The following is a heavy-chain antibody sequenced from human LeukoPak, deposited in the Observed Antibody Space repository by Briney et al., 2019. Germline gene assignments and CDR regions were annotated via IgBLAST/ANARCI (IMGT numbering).Heavy chain of an antibody. CDR2: IYYSGST. J-gene: IGHJ4*02. D-gene: IGHD6-6*01. CDR1: GGSISSYY. Sequence: SETLCLTCTVSGGSISSYYWSWVRQPPGKGLEWVGYIYYSGSTNYNPSLKSRVTISVDTSKNQFSLKLSSVTAADTAVYECARGRRKEQLDYWGQGTLVTVSS. CDR3: ARGRRKEQLDY. V-gene: IGHV4-59*01.